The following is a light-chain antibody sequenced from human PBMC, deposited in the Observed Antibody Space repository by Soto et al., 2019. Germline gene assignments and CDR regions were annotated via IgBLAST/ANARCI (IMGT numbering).Light chain of an antibody. CDR1: QSIASY. J-gene: IGKJ1*01. CDR2: AAS. Sequence: DIQMTQSPSSLSASVGDRVTITCRASQSIASYLHWYQQRPGKAPKLLIYAASRLQSGVPSRFSGSGYGTDFTLTINSLQPEDFATYYCQQTYRTRWTFGPGTKVEIK. V-gene: IGKV1-39*01. CDR3: QQTYRTRWT.